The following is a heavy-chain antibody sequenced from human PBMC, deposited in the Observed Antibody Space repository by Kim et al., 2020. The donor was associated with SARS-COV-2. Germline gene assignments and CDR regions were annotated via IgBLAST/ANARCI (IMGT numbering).Heavy chain of an antibody. Sequence: LKSRVTIAVDTSKNQFSLKLSSVTAADTAVYYCARGPDFWSGYYYYGMDVWGQGTTVTVSS. V-gene: IGHV4-34*01. J-gene: IGHJ6*02. CDR3: ARGPDFWSGYYYYGMDV. D-gene: IGHD3-3*01.